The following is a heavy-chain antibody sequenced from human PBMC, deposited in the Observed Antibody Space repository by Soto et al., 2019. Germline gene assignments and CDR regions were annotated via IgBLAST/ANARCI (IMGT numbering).Heavy chain of an antibody. J-gene: IGHJ4*02. CDR1: GFTFSNAW. V-gene: IGHV3-15*01. Sequence: EVQLVESGGGLVKPGGSIRLSCAASGFTFSNAWMSWVRQAPGTGLEWVGSIKSKTDGGTTDYAAPVKGRFTISRDDSKNTLYLQMSSLKTEDTAVYYCTTPPLYNWTSGWGQGTRVTVSA. CDR2: IKSKTDGGTT. CDR3: TTPPLYNWTSG. D-gene: IGHD1-20*01.